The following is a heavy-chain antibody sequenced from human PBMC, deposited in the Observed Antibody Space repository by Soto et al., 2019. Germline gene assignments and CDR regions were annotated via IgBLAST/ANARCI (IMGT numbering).Heavy chain of an antibody. CDR3: ARTSPIGSTFSGYDAIDS. V-gene: IGHV1-69*02. CDR1: GGTFSTST. J-gene: IGHJ4*02. Sequence: QVQLVQSGAEVKKPGSSVKVSCKASGGTFSTSTFTWVRQAPGQGLEWMGRTIHLLNVADHAQDFQGRLTITADKSTSTTYMELTSLTSNDTAVYYCARTSPIGSTFSGYDAIDSWGQGTLVTVSS. CDR2: TIHLLNVA. D-gene: IGHD5-12*01.